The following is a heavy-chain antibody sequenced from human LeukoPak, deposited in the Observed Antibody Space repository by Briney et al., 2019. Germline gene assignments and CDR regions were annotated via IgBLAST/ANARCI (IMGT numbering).Heavy chain of an antibody. D-gene: IGHD6-25*01. CDR3: ARGGYSRGQGSPFDY. CDR2: ISTNTGSP. J-gene: IGHJ4*02. CDR1: GYTFTNYP. Sequence: ASVKVSCKASGYTFTNYPMIWVRQAPGQGLEWMGWISTNTGSPTYAQGLTGRFVFSLDTSLSTAYVQITSLQAEGTAMYYCARGGYSRGQGSPFDYWGQGTLVTVSS. V-gene: IGHV7-4-1*02.